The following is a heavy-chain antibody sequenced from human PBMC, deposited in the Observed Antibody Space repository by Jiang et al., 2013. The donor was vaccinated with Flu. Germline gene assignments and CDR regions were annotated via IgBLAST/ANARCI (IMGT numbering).Heavy chain of an antibody. CDR1: GYTFTSYG. J-gene: IGHJ5*02. CDR3: ARDLFGELNTAWGNWFDP. D-gene: IGHD3-10*01. Sequence: GAEVKKPGASVKVSCKASGYTFTSYGISWVRQAPGQGLEWMGWISAYNGNTNYAQKLQGRVTMTTDTSTSTAYMELRSLRSDDTAVYYCARDLFGELNTAWGNWFDPWGQGTLVTVSS. CDR2: ISAYNGNT. V-gene: IGHV1-18*01.